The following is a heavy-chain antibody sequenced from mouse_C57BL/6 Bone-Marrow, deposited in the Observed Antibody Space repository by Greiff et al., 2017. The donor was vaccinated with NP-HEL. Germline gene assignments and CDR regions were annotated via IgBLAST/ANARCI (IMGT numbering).Heavy chain of an antibody. CDR3: ARRDYSNYGYFDV. V-gene: IGHV1-26*01. CDR2: INPNNGGT. J-gene: IGHJ1*03. D-gene: IGHD2-5*01. Sequence: EVQLQQSGPELVKPGASVKISCKASGYTFTDYYMNWVKQSHGKSLEWIGDINPNNGGTSYNQKFKGKATLTVDKSSSTAYMELRSLTSEDSAVYYCARRDYSNYGYFDVWGTGTTVTVSS. CDR1: GYTFTDYY.